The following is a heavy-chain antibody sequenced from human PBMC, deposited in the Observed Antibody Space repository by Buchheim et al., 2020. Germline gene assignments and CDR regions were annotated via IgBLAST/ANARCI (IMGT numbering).Heavy chain of an antibody. CDR2: IYTSGST. J-gene: IGHJ6*02. CDR3: PREGPYCIGSSLYTYGMDI. D-gene: IGHD2-15*01. V-gene: IGHV4-61*02. CDR1: GGSISSGSYY. Sequence: QVQLQESGPGLVKPSQTLSLTCTVSGGSISSGSYYWSWIRQPAGKGLEWIGRIYTSGSTNYNPSLKSRVTISVDPSKNQFSLKLRSVTAAATAVYYCPREGPYCIGSSLYTYGMDIWGEGTT.